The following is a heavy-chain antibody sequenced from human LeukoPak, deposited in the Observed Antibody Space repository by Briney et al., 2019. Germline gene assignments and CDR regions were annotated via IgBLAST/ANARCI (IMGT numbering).Heavy chain of an antibody. D-gene: IGHD3-10*01. J-gene: IGHJ6*02. V-gene: IGHV4-59*01. CDR2: SGSA. CDR1: GGSFSDYY. Sequence: SETLSLTCTVSGGSFSDYYWTWLRQPPGRGLEWIGYSGSANYNPSLKSRVTISIDTSKRHFSLTLSSVTAADTAVYYCARTRRHYYGSGKNLTPWPAGLDVWGQGATVIVS. CDR3: ARTRRHYYGSGKNLTPWPAGLDV.